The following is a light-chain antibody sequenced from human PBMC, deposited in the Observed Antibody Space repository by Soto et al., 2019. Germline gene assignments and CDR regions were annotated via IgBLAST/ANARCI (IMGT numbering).Light chain of an antibody. CDR2: GAS. J-gene: IGKJ1*01. CDR3: QHYNNWPRT. Sequence: EIVMTQSPATRLGFPGERATPSCRAGRSFSATLAGYQQKPGQAPRLLIYGASTRATGIPARFSGSGSGTEFTLTISSLQSEDFAVYYCQHYNNWPRTFGQGTKVEIK. V-gene: IGKV3-15*01. CDR1: RSFSAT.